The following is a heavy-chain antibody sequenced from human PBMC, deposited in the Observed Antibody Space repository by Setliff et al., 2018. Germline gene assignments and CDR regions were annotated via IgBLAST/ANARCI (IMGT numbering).Heavy chain of an antibody. CDR3: VRDRTAYSYGLDA. D-gene: IGHD5-18*01. J-gene: IGHJ6*04. Sequence: SETLSLTCTVSGGSISPYFWSWIRQPPGKGLEWIGYIYHNGNTNFNPSLKTRVTMSVDTSKNQFALNLRSVTAADAAVYYCVRDRTAYSYGLDAWGKGTAVTVSS. CDR1: GGSISPYF. CDR2: IYHNGNT. V-gene: IGHV4-59*01.